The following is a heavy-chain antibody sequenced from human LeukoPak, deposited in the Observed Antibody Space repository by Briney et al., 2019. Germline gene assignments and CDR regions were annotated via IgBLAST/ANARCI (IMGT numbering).Heavy chain of an antibody. D-gene: IGHD3-10*01. CDR2: IIPIFGTA. CDR3: ARDTYYYGSGNPSTYFDY. J-gene: IGHJ4*02. V-gene: IGHV1-69*05. Sequence: SVKVSCKASGGTFSSYAISWVRQAPGQGLEWMGRIIPIFGTANYAQKFQGRVTITTDESTSTAYMELSSLRSEDTAAYYCARDTYYYGSGNPSTYFDYWGQGTLVTVSS. CDR1: GGTFSSYA.